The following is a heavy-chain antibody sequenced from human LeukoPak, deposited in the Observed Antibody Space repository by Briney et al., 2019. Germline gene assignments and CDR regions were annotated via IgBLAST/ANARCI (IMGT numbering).Heavy chain of an antibody. J-gene: IGHJ4*02. CDR3: ARKREGPATGIDY. CDR1: GVSIISTNSY. D-gene: IGHD2-15*01. CDR2: IYSSGRT. V-gene: IGHV4-39*07. Sequence: SETLSLTCTVSGVSIISTNSYWGWIRPSPRTGLEWIGNIYSSGRTYYNPSLKSRVTISIDMSENQYSLKLTSVTAADTAVYYCARKREGPATGIDYWGQGTLVTVSS.